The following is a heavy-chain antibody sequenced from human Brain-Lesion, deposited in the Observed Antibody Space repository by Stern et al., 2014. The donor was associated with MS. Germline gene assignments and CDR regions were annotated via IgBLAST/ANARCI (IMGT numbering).Heavy chain of an antibody. V-gene: IGHV4-39*01. D-gene: IGHD2-15*01. CDR2: IYYSGNT. CDR1: GGSVSSTSYA. CDR3: AGEEDIRYCSGGSCTGNWFDP. J-gene: IGHJ5*02. Sequence: VQLVESGPGLVKPSETLSLTCTVAGGSVSSTSYAWAWLRQPPGKGLEWIGTIYYSGNTYYSPSLKSRLTLSLDTSTNQFSLQLRSVTAADTAVYYCAGEEDIRYCSGGSCTGNWFDPWGQGTLVTVSS.